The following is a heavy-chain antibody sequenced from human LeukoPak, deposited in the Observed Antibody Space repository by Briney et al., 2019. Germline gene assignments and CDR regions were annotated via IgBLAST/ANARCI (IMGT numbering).Heavy chain of an antibody. CDR2: IYYSGST. V-gene: IGHV4-59*01. Sequence: NPSETLSLTCTVSGGSISSYYWSWIRQPPGKGLEWIGYIYYSGSTNYNPSLKSRVTISVDTSKNQFSLKLSSVTAADTAVYYCARETNVDTAMVTGYYFDYWGQGTLVTVSS. CDR1: GGSISSYY. J-gene: IGHJ4*02. D-gene: IGHD5-18*01. CDR3: ARETNVDTAMVTGYYFDY.